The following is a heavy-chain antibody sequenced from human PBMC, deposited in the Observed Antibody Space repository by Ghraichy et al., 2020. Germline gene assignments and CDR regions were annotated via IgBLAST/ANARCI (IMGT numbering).Heavy chain of an antibody. D-gene: IGHD2-8*01. Sequence: ASVKVSCKASGYTFTGYYMHWVRQAPGQGLEWMGWINPNSGGTNYAQKFQGRVTMTRDTSISTAYMELSRLRSDDTAVYYCARRPLHIVLMVYADPDAFDIWGQGTMVTVSS. CDR1: GYTFTGYY. V-gene: IGHV1-2*02. CDR3: ARRPLHIVLMVYADPDAFDI. CDR2: INPNSGGT. J-gene: IGHJ3*02.